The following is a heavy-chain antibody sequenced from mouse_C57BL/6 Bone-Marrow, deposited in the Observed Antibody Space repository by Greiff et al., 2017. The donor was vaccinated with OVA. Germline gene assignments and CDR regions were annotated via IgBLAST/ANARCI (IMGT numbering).Heavy chain of an antibody. D-gene: IGHD3-2*02. V-gene: IGHV14-2*01. Sequence: EVQLQQSGAELVKPGASVKLSCTASGFNIKDYYMHWVKQRTEQGLEWIGRIDPEDGETKYAPNFQGKATITADTSSNTAYLQLSRLTSEDTAVDYCARDSSGWCAYWGQGTLVTVSA. CDR3: ARDSSGWCAY. J-gene: IGHJ3*01. CDR2: IDPEDGET. CDR1: GFNIKDYY.